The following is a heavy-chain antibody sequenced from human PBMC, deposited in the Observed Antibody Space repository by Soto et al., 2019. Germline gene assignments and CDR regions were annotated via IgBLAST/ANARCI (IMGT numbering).Heavy chain of an antibody. CDR1: GFTVSSNY. Sequence: PGGSLRLSCAASGFTVSSNYMSWVRQAPGKGLEWVSVIYSGGSTFYADSVKGRFTISRDNSKNTLFLQMNSLRAEDTAVYYCAVGAYCSGGSCPPGDRYYYYYGMDVWGQGTTVTVSS. CDR2: IYSGGST. V-gene: IGHV3-66*01. J-gene: IGHJ6*02. D-gene: IGHD2-15*01. CDR3: AVGAYCSGGSCPPGDRYYYYYGMDV.